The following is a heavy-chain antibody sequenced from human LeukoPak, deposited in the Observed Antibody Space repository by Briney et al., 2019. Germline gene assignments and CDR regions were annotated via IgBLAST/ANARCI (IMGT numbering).Heavy chain of an antibody. CDR1: GFTFSSYW. CDR3: ARGPYDYGDYVSDY. D-gene: IGHD4-17*01. CDR2: INSDGSST. Sequence: GGSLRLSCAASGFTFSSYWMHWVRRAPGKGLVWVSRINSDGSSTSYADSVKGRFTISRDNAKNTLYLQMNSLRAEDAAVYYCARGPYDYGDYVSDYWGQGTLVTVSS. V-gene: IGHV3-74*01. J-gene: IGHJ4*02.